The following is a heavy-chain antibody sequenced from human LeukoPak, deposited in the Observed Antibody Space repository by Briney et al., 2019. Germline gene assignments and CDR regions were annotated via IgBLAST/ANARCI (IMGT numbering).Heavy chain of an antibody. D-gene: IGHD5-18*01. CDR1: GYTFTSYG. CDR2: ISAYNGNT. J-gene: IGHJ4*02. CDR3: ARASSGYSYGLIDY. V-gene: IGHV1-18*04. Sequence: ASVKVSCKASGYTFTSYGISWARQAPGQGLEWMGWISAYNGNTNYAQKLQGRVTMTTDTSTSTAYMELRSLRSDDTAVYYCARASSGYSYGLIDYWGQGTLVTVSS.